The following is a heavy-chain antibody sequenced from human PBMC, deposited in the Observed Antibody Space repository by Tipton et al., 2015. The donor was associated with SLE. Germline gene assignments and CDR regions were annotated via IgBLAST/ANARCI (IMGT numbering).Heavy chain of an antibody. CDR2: IYTNGST. D-gene: IGHD1-26*01. Sequence: LRLSCTVSGGSISSGSYYWSWIRQPAGKGLEWIGRIYTNGSTNYNPSLKSRVTISVDTSKNQFSLKLSSVTAADTAVYYCAGGVGSRYFDYWGQGTLVTVSS. J-gene: IGHJ4*02. CDR1: GGSISSGSYY. V-gene: IGHV4-61*02. CDR3: AGGVGSRYFDY.